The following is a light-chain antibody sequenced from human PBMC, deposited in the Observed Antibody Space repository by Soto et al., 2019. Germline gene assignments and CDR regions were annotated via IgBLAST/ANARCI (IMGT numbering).Light chain of an antibody. Sequence: QSVLTQPPSVSGAPGQRVTISCTGSSSNIGAGYDVHWYQQLPGRAPKLLIYGNTNRPSGFPDRFSGSKSGTSASLAITGLEAEDEADYYCLSFDSRLSVVFGGGPKLTVL. CDR1: SSNIGAGYD. CDR3: LSFDSRLSVV. CDR2: GNT. J-gene: IGLJ2*01. V-gene: IGLV1-40*01.